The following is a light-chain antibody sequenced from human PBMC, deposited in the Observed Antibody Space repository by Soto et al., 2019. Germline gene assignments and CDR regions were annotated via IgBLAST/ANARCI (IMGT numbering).Light chain of an antibody. J-gene: IGKJ4*01. CDR1: QSVLYSSNNKNY. V-gene: IGKV4-1*01. CDR3: QQYYSDPLT. Sequence: DNVMTQSPDSLAVSLGERATINCKSSQSVLYSSNNKNYLAWYQQKPGQPPKKLIYWASTRESGVPERFSGSGSGTDFALTISSLQAEDVAVYYCQQYYSDPLTFGGGTKVEIK. CDR2: WAS.